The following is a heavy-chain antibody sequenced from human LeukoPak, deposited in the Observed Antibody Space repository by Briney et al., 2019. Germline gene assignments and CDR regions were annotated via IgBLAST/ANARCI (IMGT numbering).Heavy chain of an antibody. V-gene: IGHV4-34*01. J-gene: IGHJ4*02. CDR3: ARLTTTYYYDSSGYYILPDYFDY. CDR2: INHSGST. D-gene: IGHD3-22*01. Sequence: EPSETLSLTCAVYGVSFSGYYWSWIRQPPGKGLEWIGEINHSGSTNYNPSLKSRVTISVDTSKNQFSLKLSSVTAADTAVYYCARLTTTYYYDSSGYYILPDYFDYWGQGTLVTVSS. CDR1: GVSFSGYY.